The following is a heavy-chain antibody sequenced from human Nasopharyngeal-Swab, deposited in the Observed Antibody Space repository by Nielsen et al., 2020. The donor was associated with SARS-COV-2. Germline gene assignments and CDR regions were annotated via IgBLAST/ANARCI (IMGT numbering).Heavy chain of an antibody. J-gene: IGHJ4*02. V-gene: IGHV5-10-1*04. Sequence: VRQMPGKGLEWMGRIDPSDSYTNYSPAFQGQVTISADKSISTAYLQWSSLKASDTAMYYFARRFHSSSWYTDYGYWGQGTLGTVSS. D-gene: IGHD6-13*01. CDR2: IDPSDSYT. CDR3: ARRFHSSSWYTDYGY.